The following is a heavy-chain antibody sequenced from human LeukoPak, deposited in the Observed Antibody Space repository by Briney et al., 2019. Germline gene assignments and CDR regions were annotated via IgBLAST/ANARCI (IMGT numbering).Heavy chain of an antibody. CDR3: ARDNTATGPFDN. V-gene: IGHV1-46*01. CDR2: IDPSGGST. D-gene: IGHD1-1*01. J-gene: IGHJ4*02. CDR1: GYSFTSYY. Sequence: ASVKVSCKASGYSFTSYYMHWVQPAPGQGLEWMGIIDPSGGSTSYAQKFQGKVTMTRDTSTSTVYMELSSLRSEDTAAYYCARDNTATGPFDNWGQGTLVTVYS.